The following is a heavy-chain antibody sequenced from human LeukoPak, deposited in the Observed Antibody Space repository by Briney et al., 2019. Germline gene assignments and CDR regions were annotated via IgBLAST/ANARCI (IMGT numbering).Heavy chain of an antibody. CDR3: ARGPIRSYGLRSVWFDP. D-gene: IGHD1-26*01. J-gene: IGHJ5*02. CDR2: ISSSSSTI. CDR1: GFTFSSYS. V-gene: IGHV3-48*01. Sequence: PGGSLRLSCAASGFTFSSYSMNWVRQAPGKGLEWVSYISSSSSTIYYADSVKGRFTISRDNAKNSLYLQMNSLRAEDTAVYYCARGPIRSYGLRSVWFDPWGQGTLVTVSS.